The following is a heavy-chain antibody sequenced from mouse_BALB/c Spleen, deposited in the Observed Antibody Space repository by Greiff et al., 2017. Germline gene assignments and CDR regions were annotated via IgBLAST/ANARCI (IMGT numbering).Heavy chain of an antibody. CDR1: GFTFSSFG. CDR2: ISSGSSTI. Sequence: DVMLVESGGGLVQPGGSRKLSCAASGFTFSSFGMHWVRQAPEKGLEWVAYISSGSSTIYYADTVKGRFTISRDNPKNTLFLQMTSLRSEDTAMYYCARGDYYGSSDYWGQGTTLTVSS. CDR3: ARGDYYGSSDY. D-gene: IGHD1-1*01. V-gene: IGHV5-17*02. J-gene: IGHJ2*01.